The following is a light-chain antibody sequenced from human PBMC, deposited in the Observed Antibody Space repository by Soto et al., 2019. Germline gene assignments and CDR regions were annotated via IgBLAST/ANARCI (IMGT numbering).Light chain of an antibody. Sequence: EFVLTQSPGTLSLSPGERATLSCRASQSVSSTFLAWSQQKPGQPPRLLIYGASTRGTGIPDRFSGSGSGTDFTLTLSRLEPEDFAVYYCQHYGSSPPLTFGGGTKVEIK. V-gene: IGKV3-20*01. CDR2: GAS. CDR3: QHYGSSPPLT. CDR1: QSVSSTF. J-gene: IGKJ4*01.